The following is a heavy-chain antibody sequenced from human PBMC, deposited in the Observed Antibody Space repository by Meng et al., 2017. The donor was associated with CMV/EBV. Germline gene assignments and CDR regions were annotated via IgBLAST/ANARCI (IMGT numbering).Heavy chain of an antibody. J-gene: IGHJ4*02. Sequence: QGQLQDSVPGLVKPSQTLSLTCTVSGGSISSGDYYWSWIRQPPGKGLEWIGYIYYSGSTYYNPSLKSRVTISVDTSKNQFSLKLSSVTAADTAVYYCARAAPDYYDSSGPPDYWGQGTLVTVSS. V-gene: IGHV4-30-4*08. CDR3: ARAAPDYYDSSGPPDY. CDR2: IYYSGST. D-gene: IGHD3-22*01. CDR1: GGSISSGDYY.